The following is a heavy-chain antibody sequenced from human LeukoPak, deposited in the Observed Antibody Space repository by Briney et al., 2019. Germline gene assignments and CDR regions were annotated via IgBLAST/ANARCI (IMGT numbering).Heavy chain of an antibody. D-gene: IGHD3-3*01. J-gene: IGHJ3*02. Sequence: PSETLSLTCTVSGGSISTYYWSWIRQPAGKGLELIGRIYTSGSTKCNPSLKSRVTISVDTSKNQFSLRLTSVTAADTAVYYCARGSYYDFWSGEGAFDIWGQGTMVTVSS. V-gene: IGHV4-4*07. CDR3: ARGSYYDFWSGEGAFDI. CDR1: GGSISTYY. CDR2: IYTSGST.